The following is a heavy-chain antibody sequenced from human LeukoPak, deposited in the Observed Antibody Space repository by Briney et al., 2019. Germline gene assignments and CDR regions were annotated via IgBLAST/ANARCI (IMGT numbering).Heavy chain of an antibody. CDR2: ISYDGSNK. CDR1: GFTFSSYA. V-gene: IGHV3-30-3*01. J-gene: IGHJ4*02. Sequence: GGSLRLSWAASGFTFSSYAMHWVRQAPGKGLEWVAVISYDGSNKYYADSVKGRFTIPRDNSKNTLYLQMNSLRAEDTAVYYCARDSSSGWYGGFLDYWGQGTLVTVSS. CDR3: ARDSSSGWYGGFLDY. D-gene: IGHD6-19*01.